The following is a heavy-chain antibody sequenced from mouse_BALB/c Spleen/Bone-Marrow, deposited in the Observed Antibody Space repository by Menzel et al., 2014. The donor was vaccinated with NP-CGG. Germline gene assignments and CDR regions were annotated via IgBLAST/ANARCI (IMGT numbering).Heavy chain of an antibody. D-gene: IGHD6-1*01. CDR2: INPSNGGT. V-gene: IGHV1S81*02. CDR1: GYTFTSYY. CDR3: TRSQCAMDH. J-gene: IGHJ4*01. Sequence: QVQLQQSGAELVKPGASVKLSCKASGYTFTSYYMCWVKQRPGQGLEWIGEINPSNGGTNFNEKFKSKATLTVDKSSSTAYMSLSSLTSEDSAVYYCTRSQCAMDHWGQGTSVTVSS.